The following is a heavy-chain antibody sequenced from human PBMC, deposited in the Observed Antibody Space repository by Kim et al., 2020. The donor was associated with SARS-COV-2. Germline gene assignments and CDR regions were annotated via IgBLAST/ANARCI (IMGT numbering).Heavy chain of an antibody. V-gene: IGHV3-30*18. CDR2: ISYDGSNK. J-gene: IGHJ6*01. CDR3: AKDLKMWQGCGWYYYYYG. Sequence: GGSLRLSCAASGITFSSYGIHWVRQAPGKGLEWVAVISYDGSNKNYADSVKGRFTISRDNSKNTLYLQMNSLRDEDTAVYYCAKDLKMWQGCGWYYYYYG. CDR1: GITFSSYG. D-gene: IGHD6-19*01.